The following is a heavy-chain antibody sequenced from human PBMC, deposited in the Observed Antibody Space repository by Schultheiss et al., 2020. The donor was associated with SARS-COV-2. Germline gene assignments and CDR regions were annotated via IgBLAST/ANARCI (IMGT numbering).Heavy chain of an antibody. CDR3: ARDPKEYSGYEYDY. CDR1: GYTFTGYY. V-gene: IGHV1-2*02. Sequence: ASVKVSCKASGYTFTGYYIHWVRQAPGQGLEWMGWINPNSDGTRYAQKFQGRVTMWKDTSISTFYVELSRLGSDDTAMYYCARDPKEYSGYEYDYWGQGTLVTVSS. D-gene: IGHD5-12*01. CDR2: INPNSDGT. J-gene: IGHJ4*02.